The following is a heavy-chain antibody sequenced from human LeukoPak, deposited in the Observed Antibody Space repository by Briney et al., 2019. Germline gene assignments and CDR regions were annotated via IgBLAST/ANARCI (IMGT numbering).Heavy chain of an antibody. J-gene: IGHJ5*02. CDR1: GYTFTSYY. D-gene: IGHD2-2*01. CDR3: ARDAGYCSSTSCYGGSWFDP. V-gene: IGHV1-46*01. CDR2: INPSGGST. Sequence: GASVKVSCKASGYTFTSYYMHWVRQAPGQGLEWMGIINPSGGSTSYAQKFQGRVTTTRDTSTSTVYMELSSLRSEDTAVYYCARDAGYCSSTSCYGGSWFDPWGQGTLVTVSS.